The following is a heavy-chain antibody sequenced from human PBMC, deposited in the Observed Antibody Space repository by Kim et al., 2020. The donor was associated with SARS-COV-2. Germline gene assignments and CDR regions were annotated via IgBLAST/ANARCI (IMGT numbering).Heavy chain of an antibody. J-gene: IGHJ4*02. CDR1: GGSISSYY. V-gene: IGHV4-59*01. CDR3: ARVGYSGYDSVVYFDY. Sequence: SETLSLTCTVSGGSISSYYWSWIRQPPGKGLEWIGYIYYSGSTNYNPSLKSRVTISVDTSKNQFSLKLSSVTAADTAVYYCARVGYSGYDSVVYFDYWGQGTLVTVSS. D-gene: IGHD5-12*01. CDR2: IYYSGST.